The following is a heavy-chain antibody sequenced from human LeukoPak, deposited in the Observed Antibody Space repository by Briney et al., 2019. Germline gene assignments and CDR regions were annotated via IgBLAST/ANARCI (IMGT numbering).Heavy chain of an antibody. CDR1: GYSFTSYW. D-gene: IGHD4/OR15-4a*01. CDR2: IYPGDSDT. J-gene: IGHJ4*02. V-gene: IGHV5-51*01. Sequence: GESLKISCKGSGYSFTSYWIGWVRQMPGKGLEWMGIIYPGDSDTRYSPSFQGQVTISADKSISTAYLQWSSLKASDTAMYYRARQAKELTTQFDYWGQGTLVTVSS. CDR3: ARQAKELTTQFDY.